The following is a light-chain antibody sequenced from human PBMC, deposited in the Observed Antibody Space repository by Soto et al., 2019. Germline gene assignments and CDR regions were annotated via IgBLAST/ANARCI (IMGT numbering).Light chain of an antibody. CDR2: EVS. Sequence: SALTQPASVSGSPGQSITISCTGTSSDVGSYNLVSWYQQHPGKAPKLMIYEVSKRPSGVSNRFSGSKFGNTASLTISGLQAEDEADYYCCSYAGSSTLVFGGGTKLTVL. CDR3: CSYAGSSTLV. V-gene: IGLV2-23*02. J-gene: IGLJ2*01. CDR1: SSDVGSYNL.